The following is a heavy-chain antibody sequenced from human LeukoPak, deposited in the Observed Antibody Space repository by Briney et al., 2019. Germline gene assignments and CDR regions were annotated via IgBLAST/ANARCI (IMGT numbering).Heavy chain of an antibody. CDR1: GFTFSSYD. Sequence: GGSLRLSCAASGFTFSSYDMHWVRQAPGKGLEWVAVIWYDGSNRYYADSVKGRFTISRDNSKNTLYLQMNSLRAEDTAVYYCARDYGIYDFDYWGQGTLVTVSS. CDR2: IWYDGSNR. V-gene: IGHV3-33*01. J-gene: IGHJ4*02. CDR3: ARDYGIYDFDY. D-gene: IGHD5-12*01.